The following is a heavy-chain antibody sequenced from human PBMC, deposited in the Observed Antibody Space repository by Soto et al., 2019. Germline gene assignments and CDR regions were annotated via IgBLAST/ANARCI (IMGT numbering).Heavy chain of an antibody. Sequence: GGSLRLSCAASGFTFSNYAVTWVRQAPGKGLEWVSTISGSGGSTYYADSVKGRFTISRDNSKDTLYLQMNSLRAEDTAVYYCAKDQGSSWYEIDYWGQGTLVTV. CDR3: AKDQGSSWYEIDY. D-gene: IGHD6-13*01. CDR1: GFTFSNYA. CDR2: ISGSGGST. J-gene: IGHJ4*02. V-gene: IGHV3-23*01.